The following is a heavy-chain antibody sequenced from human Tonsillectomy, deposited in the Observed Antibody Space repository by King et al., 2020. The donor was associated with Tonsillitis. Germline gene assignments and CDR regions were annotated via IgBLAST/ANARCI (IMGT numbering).Heavy chain of an antibody. V-gene: IGHV1-18*01. CDR3: AGSREQWRVPAFDI. CDR2: ITTYNGNT. CDR1: GYTFTRYG. J-gene: IGHJ3*02. Sequence: VQLVESGAEVKNPGASVKVSCKASGYTFTRYGVSWVRQAPGQGLEWMGWITTYNGNTNYAQKFQGRLTMTSDTSTSTAYMELRSLRSDDTAVYYCAGSREQWRVPAFDIGGQGTMVTVSS. D-gene: IGHD6-19*01.